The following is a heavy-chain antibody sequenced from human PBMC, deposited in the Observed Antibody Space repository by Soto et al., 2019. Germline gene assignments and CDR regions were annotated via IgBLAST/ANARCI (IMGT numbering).Heavy chain of an antibody. Sequence: GASVKVSCKASGYTLTSYGISWVRQAPGQGLEWIGWISAYNGNTNYAQKLQGRVTMTTDTSTSTAYMELRSLRSDDTAVYYCARLITIFGVANNWFDPWGQGTLVTVSS. CDR3: ARLITIFGVANNWFDP. J-gene: IGHJ5*02. CDR1: GYTLTSYG. V-gene: IGHV1-18*01. D-gene: IGHD3-3*01. CDR2: ISAYNGNT.